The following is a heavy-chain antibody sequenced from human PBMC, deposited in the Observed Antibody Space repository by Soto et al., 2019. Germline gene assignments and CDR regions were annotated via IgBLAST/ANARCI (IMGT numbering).Heavy chain of an antibody. J-gene: IGHJ4*02. CDR1: GFTFSSYA. Sequence: GSLSLSCAASGFTFSSYAMSWVRQAPGKGLEWVSAISGSGGSTYYADSVKGRFTISRDNSKNTLYLQMNSLRAEDTAVYYCAKYGPDIVVVVAATRFYYFDYWGQGTLVTVSS. V-gene: IGHV3-23*01. CDR3: AKYGPDIVVVVAATRFYYFDY. D-gene: IGHD2-15*01. CDR2: ISGSGGST.